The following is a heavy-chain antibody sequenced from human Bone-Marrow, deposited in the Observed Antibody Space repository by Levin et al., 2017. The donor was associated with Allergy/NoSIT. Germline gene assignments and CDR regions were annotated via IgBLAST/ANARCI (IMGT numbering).Heavy chain of an antibody. Sequence: ASVKVSCKASGYTFALYFLHWVRQAPGHGLEWMGKINPATGSTSFAQNFQGRVTITRDKSTSTVFMELSSLKSEDTAVYYCARGGAYAYWGQGTLVSVSS. V-gene: IGHV1-46*01. CDR3: ARGGAYAY. D-gene: IGHD2-2*01. CDR1: GYTFALYF. CDR2: INPATGST. J-gene: IGHJ4*02.